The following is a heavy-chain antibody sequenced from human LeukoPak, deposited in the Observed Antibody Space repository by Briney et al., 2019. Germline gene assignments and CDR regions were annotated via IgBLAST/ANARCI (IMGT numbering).Heavy chain of an antibody. CDR3: VRGDYSDSSGPGY. CDR2: ISSGGSAR. Sequence: GGSLRLSCAASGFTFSDYYMSWVRQAPGKGLEWVSHISSGGSARYYADSVKGRFTISRDNSKNSLYLQMNSLRAVDTAVYYCVRGDYSDSSGPGYWGQGTLVTVSS. CDR1: GFTFSDYY. J-gene: IGHJ4*02. D-gene: IGHD3-22*01. V-gene: IGHV3-11*01.